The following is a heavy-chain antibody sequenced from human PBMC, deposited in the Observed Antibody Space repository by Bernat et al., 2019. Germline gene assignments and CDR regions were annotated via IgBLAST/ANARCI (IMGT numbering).Heavy chain of an antibody. CDR1: GFTFSSYW. Sequence: EVQLVESGGGLVQPGGSLRLSCAASGFTFSSYWMHWVRQAPGKGLEWVSVIYSGGSTYYADSVKGRFTISRDNSKNTLYLQMNSLRAEDTAVYYCARVWDYYYMDVWGKGTTVTVSS. J-gene: IGHJ6*03. CDR2: IYSGGST. CDR3: ARVWDYYYMDV. D-gene: IGHD3-10*01. V-gene: IGHV3-66*01.